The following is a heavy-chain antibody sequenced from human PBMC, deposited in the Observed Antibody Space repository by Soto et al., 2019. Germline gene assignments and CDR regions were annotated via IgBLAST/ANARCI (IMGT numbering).Heavy chain of an antibody. CDR1: AFTFSNYW. V-gene: IGHV3-7*01. D-gene: IGHD7-27*01. J-gene: IGHJ4*02. CDR3: ARDGPNKLGFDY. CDR2: IKQDGSDR. Sequence: PGGSLRLSCAASAFTFSNYWMSWVRQAPGKGLEWVANIKQDGSDRNYVDSVKGRFTISRDNAKTSLYLQLSSLRVEDTAVYYCARDGPNKLGFDYWGQGTLVTVSS.